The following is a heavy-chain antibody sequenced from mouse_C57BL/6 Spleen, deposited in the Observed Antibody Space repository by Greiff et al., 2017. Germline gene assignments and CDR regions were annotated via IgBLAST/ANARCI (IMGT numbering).Heavy chain of an antibody. J-gene: IGHJ2*01. V-gene: IGHV1-59*01. CDR1: GYTFTSYW. CDR3: ASNYFDY. Sequence: QVQLQQPGAELVRPGTSVKLSCKASGYTFTSYWMHWVKQRPGQGLEWIGGIDPSDSYTNYNQKFKGKATLTVDTSSSTAYMQLSSLTSADSAVYYCASNYFDYWGQGTTLTVSS. CDR2: IDPSDSYT.